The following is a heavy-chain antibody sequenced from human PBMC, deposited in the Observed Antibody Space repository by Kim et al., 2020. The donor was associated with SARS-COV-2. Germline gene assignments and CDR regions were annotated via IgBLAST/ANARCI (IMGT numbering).Heavy chain of an antibody. CDR3: AIEYCSGGSCYYPLFDY. J-gene: IGHJ4*02. V-gene: IGHV4-39*02. Sequence: RKSRVTISVDTSRNQFSLKLSSVTAADTAVYYCAIEYCSGGSCYYPLFDYWGQGTLVTVSS. D-gene: IGHD2-15*01.